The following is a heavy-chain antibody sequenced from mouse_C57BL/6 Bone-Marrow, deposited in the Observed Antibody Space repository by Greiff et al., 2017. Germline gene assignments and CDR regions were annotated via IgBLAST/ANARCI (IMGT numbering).Heavy chain of an antibody. V-gene: IGHV1-54*01. CDR2: INPGSGGT. CDR1: GYAFTNYL. J-gene: IGHJ4*01. D-gene: IGHD2-12*01. Sequence: QVQLKQSGAELVRPGTSVKVSCKASGYAFTNYLIEWVKQRPGQGLEWIGVINPGSGGTNYNEKFKGKATLTADKSSSTAYMQLSSLTSEDSAVYFCALYDGDAMDYWGQGTSVTVSS. CDR3: ALYDGDAMDY.